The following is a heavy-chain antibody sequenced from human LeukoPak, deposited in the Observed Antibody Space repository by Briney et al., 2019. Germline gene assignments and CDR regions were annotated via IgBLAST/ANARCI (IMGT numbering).Heavy chain of an antibody. CDR3: ARESPKIYDYVWGSYRSTNFDY. CDR2: IIPIFGTA. J-gene: IGHJ4*02. Sequence: GASAKVSCKASGGTFSSYAISWVRQAPGQGLEWMGGIIPIFGTANYAQKFQGRVTITADESTSTAYMELSCLRSEDTAVYYCARESPKIYDYVWGSYRSTNFDYWGQGTLVTVSS. D-gene: IGHD3-16*02. V-gene: IGHV1-69*13. CDR1: GGTFSSYA.